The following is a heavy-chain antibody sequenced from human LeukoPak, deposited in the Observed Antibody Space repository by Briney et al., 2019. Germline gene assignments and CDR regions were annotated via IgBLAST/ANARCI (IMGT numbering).Heavy chain of an antibody. Sequence: XXSLRLSCAASGFTFSSYAMSWVRQAPGKGLEWVSVISGSGGSTNYADSVRGRFTISRDNSKNTLYLQMNSLRVEDTAIYYCAKCYYYDSSGYYYPDYWGQGTLVTVSS. D-gene: IGHD3-22*01. CDR1: GFTFSSYA. V-gene: IGHV3-23*01. J-gene: IGHJ4*02. CDR3: AKCYYYDSSGYYYPDY. CDR2: ISGSGGST.